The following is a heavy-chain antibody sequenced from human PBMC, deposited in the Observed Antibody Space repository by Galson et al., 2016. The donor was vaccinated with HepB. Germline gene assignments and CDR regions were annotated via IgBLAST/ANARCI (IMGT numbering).Heavy chain of an antibody. CDR2: INHDAGGP. CDR3: LKDPHFYYGMDV. V-gene: IGHV3-64D*06. Sequence: SLRLSCAASGFSFSSYSMHWVRQTPGKGLEYVSAINHDAGGPYYADFVKGRFTISRANSKNTLYLKMSSLRVEDTAVYYCLKDPHFYYGMDVWGQGTTVTVSS. D-gene: IGHD3-3*02. J-gene: IGHJ6*02. CDR1: GFSFSSYS.